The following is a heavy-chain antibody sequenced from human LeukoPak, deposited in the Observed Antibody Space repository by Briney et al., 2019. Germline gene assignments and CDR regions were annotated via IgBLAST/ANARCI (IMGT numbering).Heavy chain of an antibody. V-gene: IGHV1-46*01. CDR1: GYTFTSYY. CDR3: ARVEIAARPFDY. CDR2: INPSGGST. J-gene: IGHJ4*02. Sequence: GASVKVSCKASGYTFTSYYMHWVRQAPGQGLEWMGIINPSGGSTSYAQKFQGRVTMTRDMSTSTVYMELSSLRSEDTAVYYCARVEIAARPFDYWGQGTLVTVSS. D-gene: IGHD6-6*01.